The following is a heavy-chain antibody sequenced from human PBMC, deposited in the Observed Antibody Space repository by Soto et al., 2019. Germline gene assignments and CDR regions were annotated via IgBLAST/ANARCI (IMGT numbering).Heavy chain of an antibody. CDR1: GGSISSGDYY. CDR3: ARRITGTALFDY. D-gene: IGHD1-7*01. CDR2: IYYSGST. V-gene: IGHV4-30-4*01. J-gene: IGHJ4*02. Sequence: SETLSLTCTVSGGSISSGDYYWSWIRQPPGKGLEWIGYIYYSGSTYYNPSLKSRVTLSVDTSKNQFSLKLSSVPAADTAVYYCARRITGTALFDYWGQGTLVTVSS.